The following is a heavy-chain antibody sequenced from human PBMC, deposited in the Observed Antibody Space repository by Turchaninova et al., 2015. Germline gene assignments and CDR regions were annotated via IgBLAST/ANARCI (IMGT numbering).Heavy chain of an antibody. CDR2: MRNKASSNTT. D-gene: IGHD1-1*01. J-gene: IGHJ4*02. CDR3: VRDGRLHNWDF. V-gene: IGHV3-72*01. Sequence: SCAGYRVTVSGHGSDRVRQDPGRGLEELAQMRNKASSNTTGYAASVKCIVNISRSDSKNSLSLKMNSLKSEDTAVYYCVRDGRLHNWDFWGQGTLVTVSS. CDR1: RVTVSGHG.